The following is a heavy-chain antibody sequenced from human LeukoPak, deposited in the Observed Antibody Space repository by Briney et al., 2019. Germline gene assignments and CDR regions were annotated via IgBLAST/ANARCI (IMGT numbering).Heavy chain of an antibody. J-gene: IGHJ4*02. V-gene: IGHV1-3*01. CDR3: AKVDGNNNFDY. D-gene: IGHD5-24*01. Sequence: ASVKVSCKASGYTFTSYAIHWVRQAPGQRLEWMGWISAGNGNTKYSQNFQGRVTFISNTSATTAFMELSSLRSEDAAVYYCAKVDGNNNFDYWGQGTLVTVSS. CDR2: ISAGNGNT. CDR1: GYTFTSYA.